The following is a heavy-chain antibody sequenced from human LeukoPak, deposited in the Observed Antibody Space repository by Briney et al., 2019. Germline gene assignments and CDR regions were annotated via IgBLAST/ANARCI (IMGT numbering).Heavy chain of an antibody. CDR1: GGSFSGYY. CDR2: INHSGST. CDR3: ASLYPYSSGWQHWFDP. J-gene: IGHJ5*02. Sequence: SSETLSLTCAVYGGSFSGYYWSWIRQPPGKGLEWIGEINHSGSTNYNPSLKSRVTISVDTSKNQFSLKPSSVTAADTAVYYCASLYPYSSGWQHWFDPWGQGTLVTVSS. V-gene: IGHV4-34*01. D-gene: IGHD6-19*01.